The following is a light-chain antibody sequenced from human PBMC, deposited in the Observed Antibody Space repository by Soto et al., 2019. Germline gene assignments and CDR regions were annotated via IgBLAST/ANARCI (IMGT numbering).Light chain of an antibody. CDR2: WAS. CDR3: QQYYVTPWT. CDR1: QNVLYSSNNKNY. Sequence: DIVLTQSPASLAVSLGEGATISCKSSQNVLYSSNNKNYLAWFQQKPGQPPKLLIYWASARESGVPDRFSGGGSGTDFTLTISSLQAEDVATYYCQQYYVTPWTFGQGTKAEIK. J-gene: IGKJ1*01. V-gene: IGKV4-1*01.